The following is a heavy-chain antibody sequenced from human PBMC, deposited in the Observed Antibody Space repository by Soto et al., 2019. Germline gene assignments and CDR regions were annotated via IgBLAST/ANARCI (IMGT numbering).Heavy chain of an antibody. V-gene: IGHV3-23*01. CDR2: ISGSGGST. Sequence: EVQLLESGGGLVQPGGSLRLSCAASGFTFSSYAMSWVRQAPGKGLEWVSAISGSGGSTYYADSVKGRFTISRDNSKNTLYLQMNSLRAEDTAVYYCAKLTGEDFWSGYKGYAFDIWGQGTMVTVSS. CDR3: AKLTGEDFWSGYKGYAFDI. J-gene: IGHJ3*02. CDR1: GFTFSSYA. D-gene: IGHD3-3*01.